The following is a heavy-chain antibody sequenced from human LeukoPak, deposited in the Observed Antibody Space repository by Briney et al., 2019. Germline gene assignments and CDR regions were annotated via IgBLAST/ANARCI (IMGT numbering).Heavy chain of an antibody. CDR2: IYYSGST. V-gene: IGHV4-59*01. CDR3: ARGGLPGYYYYYYMDV. Sequence: SETLSLTCTVSGGSISSYYWSWIRQPPGKGLEWIGYIYYSGSTNYNPSLKSRVTISVDTSKNQFSLKLSSVTAADTAVYYCARGGLPGYYYYYYMDVWGKGTTVTVSS. CDR1: GGSISSYY. J-gene: IGHJ6*03.